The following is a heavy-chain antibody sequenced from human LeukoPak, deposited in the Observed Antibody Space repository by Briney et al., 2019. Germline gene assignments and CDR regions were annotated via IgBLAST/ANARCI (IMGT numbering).Heavy chain of an antibody. CDR1: GDTFSNYG. D-gene: IGHD5-18*01. Sequence: ASVKISCKASGDTFSNYGISRGRQTPGQGLEWVGWISAYTGKTNYAQKVQGRVTMTTDTSTSTAYMDLRSLRADDTAVYYCAREKYTYGRGFYFDYWGQGTLVTVSS. V-gene: IGHV1-18*01. J-gene: IGHJ4*02. CDR2: ISAYTGKT. CDR3: AREKYTYGRGFYFDY.